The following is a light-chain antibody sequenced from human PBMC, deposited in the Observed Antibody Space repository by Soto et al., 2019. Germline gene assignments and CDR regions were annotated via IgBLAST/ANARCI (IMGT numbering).Light chain of an antibody. J-gene: IGKJ5*01. CDR2: DTS. CDR1: QSVSTY. V-gene: IGKV3-11*01. Sequence: EIILTQSPDTLSLSPWERATLSCRASQSVSTYLAWYQQKPGQAPRLLIFDTSNRATSVPARFSGSGSGTDFTLTISSLEPEDFAVDYCQQRSNWPPITFGQGTRLEIK. CDR3: QQRSNWPPIT.